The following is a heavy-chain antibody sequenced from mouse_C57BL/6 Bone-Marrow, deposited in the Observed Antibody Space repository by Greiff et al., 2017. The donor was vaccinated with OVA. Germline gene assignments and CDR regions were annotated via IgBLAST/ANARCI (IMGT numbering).Heavy chain of an antibody. CDR2: IDPSDSYT. J-gene: IGHJ2*01. V-gene: IGHV1-50*01. CDR3: AQGGGRDY. CDR1: GYTFTSYW. Sequence: QVQLQQPGAELVKPGASVKLSCKASGYTFTSYWMQWVKQRPGQGLEWIGEIDPSDSYTNYNQKFKGKATLTVDPSSSTAYMQLSSLTSEDSAVYYCAQGGGRDYWGQGTTLTVSS. D-gene: IGHD3-3*01.